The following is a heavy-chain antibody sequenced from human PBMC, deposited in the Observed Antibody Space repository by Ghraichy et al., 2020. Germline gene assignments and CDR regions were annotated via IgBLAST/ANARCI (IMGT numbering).Heavy chain of an antibody. D-gene: IGHD2-2*01. CDR1: GFTFSSYS. V-gene: IGHV3-21*01. CDR2: ISSSSYI. J-gene: IGHJ3*02. Sequence: GESLNISCAASGFTFSSYSMNWVRQAPGKGLEWVSSISSSSYIYYADSVKGQFTISRDNAKNSLYLQMNSLRAEDTAVYYCARDLEDIVVVPAAIAPPHAFDIWGQGTMVTVSS. CDR3: ARDLEDIVVVPAAIAPPHAFDI.